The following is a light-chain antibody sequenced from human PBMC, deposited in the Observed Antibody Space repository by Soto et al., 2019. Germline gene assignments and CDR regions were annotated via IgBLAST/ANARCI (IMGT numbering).Light chain of an antibody. V-gene: IGLV2-23*02. CDR1: SNDVGSYDL. Sequence: QSALTQPASVSGSPGQSITISCTGASNDVGSYDLVSWYQHHPGKAPKLIIYEVRGRPSGISNRFSGSKSGNTASLTISGLQPEDEAHYYCCSHAGGSSSWVFGGGTQLTVL. CDR2: EVR. CDR3: CSHAGGSSSWV. J-gene: IGLJ3*02.